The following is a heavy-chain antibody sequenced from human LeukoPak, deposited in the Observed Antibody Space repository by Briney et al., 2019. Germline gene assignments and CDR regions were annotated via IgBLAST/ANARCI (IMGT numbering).Heavy chain of an antibody. CDR1: GFTFSSYG. J-gene: IGHJ4*02. Sequence: PGRSLRLSCAASGFTFSSYGMHWVRQAPGKGLEWVAVISYDGSNKYYADSVKGRFTISRDNSKNTLYLQMNSLRAEDTAVYYCAKDRADYYDSSGPGYWGQGTLVTVSS. CDR3: AKDRADYYDSSGPGY. CDR2: ISYDGSNK. V-gene: IGHV3-30*18. D-gene: IGHD3-22*01.